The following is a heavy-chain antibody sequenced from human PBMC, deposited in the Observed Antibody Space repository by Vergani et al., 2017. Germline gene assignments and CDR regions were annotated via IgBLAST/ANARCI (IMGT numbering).Heavy chain of an antibody. J-gene: IGHJ4*02. CDR2: ISASNVNT. Sequence: QVQLVQSGPEVKKPGASVKVSCKASGYTLNTYGISWVRQAPGQGLEWMGWISASNVNTNYAQKFQGRVTLTADTSTNTAYMELRSLRSDDTAVYYCARPSGARRRLWLDYWGQGTRVTVSS. CDR3: ARPSGARRRLWLDY. D-gene: IGHD2-21*01. CDR1: GYTLNTYG. V-gene: IGHV1-18*01.